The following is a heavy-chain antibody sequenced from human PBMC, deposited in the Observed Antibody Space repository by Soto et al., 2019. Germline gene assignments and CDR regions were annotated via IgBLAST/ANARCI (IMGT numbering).Heavy chain of an antibody. V-gene: IGHV4-59*08. J-gene: IGHJ5*02. CDR2: ISYSGTT. CDR3: ARHPPYNPGIAAGFSWFDP. CDR1: GDSISRYY. D-gene: IGHD6-13*01. Sequence: PSETLSLTCTVSGDSISRYYWSWIRQPPGKGLEWIGYISYSGTTSYNPSLKSRVTISVDTSKNQFSLKLSSVTAADTAVYYRARHPPYNPGIAAGFSWFDPWGQGTLVTVSS.